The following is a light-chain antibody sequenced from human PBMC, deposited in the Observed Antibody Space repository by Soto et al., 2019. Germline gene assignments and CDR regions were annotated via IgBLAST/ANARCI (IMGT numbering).Light chain of an antibody. Sequence: IVMTQCPATLSVSPGERATLSCRASQSVSSNLAWYQQKPGQAPRLLIYGASTRATGIPARFSGSGSGTEFTLTISSLQSEDFAVYYCQQYNNWPPGTFGQGTKVDIK. V-gene: IGKV3-15*01. CDR2: GAS. CDR3: QQYNNWPPGT. CDR1: QSVSSN. J-gene: IGKJ1*01.